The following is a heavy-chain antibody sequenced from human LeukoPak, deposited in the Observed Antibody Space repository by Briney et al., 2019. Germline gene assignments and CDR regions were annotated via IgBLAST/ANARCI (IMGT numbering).Heavy chain of an antibody. CDR3: ARARGYSSGWYLFWFDP. CDR1: GGSFSGYY. Sequence: SETLSLTCAVYGGSFSGYYWSWIRQPPGKGRDWIGEINHSGSTNYNPSLKSRVTISVDTSKNQFSLKLSSVTAADTAVYYCARARGYSSGWYLFWFDPWGQGTLVTVSS. CDR2: INHSGST. V-gene: IGHV4-34*01. D-gene: IGHD6-19*01. J-gene: IGHJ5*02.